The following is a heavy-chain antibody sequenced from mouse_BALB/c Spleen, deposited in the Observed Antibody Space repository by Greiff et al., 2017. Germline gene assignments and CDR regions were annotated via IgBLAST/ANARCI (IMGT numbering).Heavy chain of an antibody. CDR3: ARGYGNYEGDY. CDR2: ISSGGST. CDR1: GFTFSSYA. J-gene: IGHJ4*01. V-gene: IGHV5-6-5*01. Sequence: EVQLVESGGGLVKPGGSLKLSCAASGFTFSSYAMSWVRQTPEKRLEWVASISSGGSTYYPDSVKGRFTISRDNARNILYLQMSSLRSEDTAMYYCARGYGNYEGDYWGQGTSVTVSS. D-gene: IGHD2-10*02.